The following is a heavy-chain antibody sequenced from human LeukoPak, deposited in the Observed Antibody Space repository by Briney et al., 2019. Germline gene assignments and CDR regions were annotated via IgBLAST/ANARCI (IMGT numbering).Heavy chain of an antibody. CDR2: IYYSGST. D-gene: IGHD2-15*01. CDR1: GASISSYY. Sequence: SETLSLTCTVSGASISSYYWSWIRQPPGKGLEWIGYIYYSGSTNYNPSLKSRVTMSVDTSKNQFSLNLSSVTAADTAVYYCARDNVVVVTATPTSGLDPWGQGTLVTVSS. J-gene: IGHJ5*02. V-gene: IGHV4-59*12. CDR3: ARDNVVVVTATPTSGLDP.